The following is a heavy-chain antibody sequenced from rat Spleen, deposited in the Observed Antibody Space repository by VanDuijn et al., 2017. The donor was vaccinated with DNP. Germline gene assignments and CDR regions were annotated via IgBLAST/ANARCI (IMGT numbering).Heavy chain of an antibody. D-gene: IGHD1-11*01. V-gene: IGHV1-43*01. CDR2: IHAGSGGP. Sequence: QVQLQQSGGELAKPGSSVKISCKASGYTFTDYYICWIKQTTGQGLETIGYIHAGSGGPNYNQKFKGKATLTVDKSSSTAFMQLSSLTPDDSAVYYCAREGHYGFDYWGQGVMVTVSA. J-gene: IGHJ2*01. CDR3: AREGHYGFDY. CDR1: GYTFTDYY.